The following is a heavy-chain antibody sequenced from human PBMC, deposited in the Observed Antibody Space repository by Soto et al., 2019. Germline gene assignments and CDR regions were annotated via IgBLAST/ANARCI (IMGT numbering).Heavy chain of an antibody. CDR2: IYWDDDK. J-gene: IGHJ4*02. Sequence: QITLKESGPTLVKPTQTLTLTCTFSGFSLSTSGVGVGWIRQPPGKSLEWLALIYWDDDKRYSPSLKSRLTITKDTSKNQVVLTMTNMDPVDTATYYCAHQTTVTEVLDYWGQGTLVTVSS. V-gene: IGHV2-5*02. D-gene: IGHD4-17*01. CDR1: GFSLSTSGVG. CDR3: AHQTTVTEVLDY.